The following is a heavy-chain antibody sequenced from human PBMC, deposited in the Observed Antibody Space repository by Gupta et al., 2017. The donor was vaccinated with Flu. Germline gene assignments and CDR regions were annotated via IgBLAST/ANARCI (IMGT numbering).Heavy chain of an antibody. J-gene: IGHJ4*02. Sequence: EVQLLESGGGLVQPGGSLRLSCAASGFMFSSYAMCWVRQAPGKGLEWVSAITASGDSTYYADSVGGRFAISRDNSKNMVYLQMNSLRAEDTAVYYCVKGTSYSLDYWGRGTLVTVSS. CDR1: GFMFSSYA. CDR3: VKGTSYSLDY. D-gene: IGHD6-13*01. CDR2: ITASGDST. V-gene: IGHV3-23*01.